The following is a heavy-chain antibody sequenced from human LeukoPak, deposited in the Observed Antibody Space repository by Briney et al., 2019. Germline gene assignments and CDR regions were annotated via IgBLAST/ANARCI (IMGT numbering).Heavy chain of an antibody. Sequence: PGGSLSLSCAASGFTFSSYGMSWVRQAPGKGLEWVSAISGSGGSTYYADSVKGRFTISRDNSKNTLYLQMNSLRAEDTAVYYCAKDRRDGGLWFGPTFDYWGQGTLVTVSS. D-gene: IGHD3-10*01. CDR1: GFTFSSYG. CDR3: AKDRRDGGLWFGPTFDY. J-gene: IGHJ4*02. CDR2: ISGSGGST. V-gene: IGHV3-23*01.